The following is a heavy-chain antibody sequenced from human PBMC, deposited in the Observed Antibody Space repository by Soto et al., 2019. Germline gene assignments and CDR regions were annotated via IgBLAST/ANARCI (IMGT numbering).Heavy chain of an antibody. CDR3: TTARWEGMYEQLVTESIFDY. D-gene: IGHD6-6*01. Sequence: GGSLRLSCAASGFTFSNAWMNWVRQAPGKGLEWVGRIKSKTDGGTTDYAAPVKGRFTISRDDSKNTLYLQMNSLKTEDTAVYYCTTARWEGMYEQLVTESIFDYWGQGTLVTVSS. J-gene: IGHJ4*02. V-gene: IGHV3-15*07. CDR1: GFTFSNAW. CDR2: IKSKTDGGTT.